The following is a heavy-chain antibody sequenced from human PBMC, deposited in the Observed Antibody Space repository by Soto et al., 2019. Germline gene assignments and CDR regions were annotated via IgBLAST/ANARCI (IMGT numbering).Heavy chain of an antibody. CDR2: ISSGGGGI. D-gene: IGHD2-8*01. CDR3: ARRYCTNGVCPFDS. CDR1: GFTFSSNS. V-gene: IGHV3-21*01. J-gene: IGHJ4*02. Sequence: EVQLVESGGGLVKPGGSLRLSCAASGFTFSSNSMSWVRQAPGKGLEWVSSISSGGGGIYYADSLKGRFTIARDNAKTSLYLQMNSLRAEDTAVYYRARRYCTNGVCPFDSWGQGNLVTVSS.